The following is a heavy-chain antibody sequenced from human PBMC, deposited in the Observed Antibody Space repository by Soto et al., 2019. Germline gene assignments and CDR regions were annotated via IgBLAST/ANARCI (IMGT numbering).Heavy chain of an antibody. CDR1: GFTFSDFG. D-gene: IGHD2-8*01. CDR3: GRRGCVKGVCYNSYDM. Sequence: QVQLVESGGGVVQPGRSLRLSCAVSGFTFSDFGMHWVRQAPGKGLEWVALIWYHGGNEEYADSVKGRFSISRDNSKNKLYLQMDSLRAEYTAVYYCGRRGCVKGVCYNSYDMWGQGPMVTVSS. CDR2: IWYHGGNE. V-gene: IGHV3-33*03. J-gene: IGHJ3*02.